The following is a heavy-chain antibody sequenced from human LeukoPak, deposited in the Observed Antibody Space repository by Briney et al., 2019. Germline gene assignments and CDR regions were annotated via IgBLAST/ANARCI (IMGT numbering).Heavy chain of an antibody. J-gene: IGHJ4*02. V-gene: IGHV3-33*01. D-gene: IGHD3-22*01. CDR2: IWYDGGKK. CDR1: GFTFSDYG. CDR3: ARVVLDYYDSSGYHDY. Sequence: GGSLRLSCAASGFTFSDYGMYWVRQAPGKGLEWVALIWYDGGKKYYTDSVRGRFTISRDNSKNTLYLQMDSLRAEDTAVHYCARVVLDYYDSSGYHDYWGQGTLVTVSS.